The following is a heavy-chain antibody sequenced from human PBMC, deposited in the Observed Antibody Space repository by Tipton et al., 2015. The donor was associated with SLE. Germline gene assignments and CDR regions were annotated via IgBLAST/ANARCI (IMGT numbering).Heavy chain of an antibody. V-gene: IGHV4-39*02. J-gene: IGHJ6*02. D-gene: IGHD3-10*01. Sequence: TLSLTCTVSGDSISGTTYSWAWIRQSPGKGVDWIGSVYYTGTTFYNPSLESRVTVSLDTSRNRFSLKLSSVTAADTAVYYCARGGGSYGSGSYYPIDVWGQGPTVTVS. CDR2: VYYTGTT. CDR1: GDSISGTTYS. CDR3: ARGGGSYGSGSYYPIDV.